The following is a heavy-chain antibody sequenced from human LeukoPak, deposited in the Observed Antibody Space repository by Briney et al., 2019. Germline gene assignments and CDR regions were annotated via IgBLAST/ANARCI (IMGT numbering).Heavy chain of an antibody. CDR1: GGSVSSSNDY. V-gene: IGHV4-39*07. CDR2: VYYTGST. Sequence: SETLSLTCTVSGGSVSSSNDYWGWIRQPPGKGLEWIGSVYYTGSTYHNPSLKSRVTMSVDTSRNQFSLKLCSVTAADTAMYYCAREDSAISDNAFDIWGQGTLVTISS. D-gene: IGHD1-26*01. CDR3: AREDSAISDNAFDI. J-gene: IGHJ3*02.